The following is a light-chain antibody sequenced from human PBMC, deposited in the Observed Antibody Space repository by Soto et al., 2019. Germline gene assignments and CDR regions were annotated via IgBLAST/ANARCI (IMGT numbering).Light chain of an antibody. CDR2: DAS. CDR3: QQRSNWPPIT. V-gene: IGKV3-11*01. J-gene: IGKJ3*01. Sequence: EIVLTQSPATLYLSPGERATLSCRASQSVSSYLAWYQQKPGQAPRLLIYDASNRATGIPARFSGSGSGPDFALTISSLEPEDFAVYYCQQRSNWPPITFGPGTKVDIK. CDR1: QSVSSY.